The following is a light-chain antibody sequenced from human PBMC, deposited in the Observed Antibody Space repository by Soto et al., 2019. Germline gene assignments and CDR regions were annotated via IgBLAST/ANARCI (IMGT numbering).Light chain of an antibody. Sequence: QSVLTQPPSVSGAPGQRVTISCSGGGSNIGAGLPVHWYQQLPGTAPKLLMFDDTNRPSGVPDRFSGSKSGTSAALAITGLQAEDEADYYCQSFDNSLRAWVFGGGTKLTVL. CDR1: GSNIGAGLP. CDR2: DDT. V-gene: IGLV1-40*01. CDR3: QSFDNSLRAWV. J-gene: IGLJ3*02.